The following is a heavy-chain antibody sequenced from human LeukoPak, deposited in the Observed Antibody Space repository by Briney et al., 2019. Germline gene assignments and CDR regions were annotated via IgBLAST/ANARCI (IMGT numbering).Heavy chain of an antibody. CDR3: ARDRDDSSWHRGGWFDP. CDR2: TYNDDIQ. V-gene: IGHV3-53*01. D-gene: IGHD6-13*01. J-gene: IGHJ5*02. CDR1: GFTVSNNY. Sequence: GGSLRLSCAASGFTVSNNYMRWIRQAPGKGLEYVSVTYNDDIQYYGDSVKGRFTVSRDSSKNTVYLQMNSLTAEDTALYYCARDRDDSSWHRGGWFDPWGQGTLVIVSS.